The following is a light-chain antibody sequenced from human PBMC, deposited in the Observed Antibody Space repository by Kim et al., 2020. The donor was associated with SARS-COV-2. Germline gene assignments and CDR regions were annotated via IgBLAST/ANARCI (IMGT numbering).Light chain of an antibody. CDR2: DVS. Sequence: SITISCAGTSSDVVGYNYVSWYQQHPGKAPKLMIYDVSKRPSGVSNRFSGSKSGNTASLTISGLQAEDEADYYCSSYTSSSTLGYVFGTGTQLTVL. CDR3: SSYTSSSTLGYV. J-gene: IGLJ1*01. CDR1: SSDVVGYNY. V-gene: IGLV2-14*04.